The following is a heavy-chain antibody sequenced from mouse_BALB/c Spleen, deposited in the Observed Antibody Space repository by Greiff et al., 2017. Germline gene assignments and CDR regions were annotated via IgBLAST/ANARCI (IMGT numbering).Heavy chain of an antibody. D-gene: IGHD1-1*01. CDR2: IDTSDSYT. V-gene: IGHV1-69*01. CDR1: GYTFTDYW. CDR3: AREANCYGSRYYFDY. Sequence: QVQLQQPGAELVMPGASVKMSCKASGYTFTDYWMHWVKQRPGQGLEWIGAIDTSDSYTSYNQKFKGKATLTVDESSSTAYMQLSSLTSEDSAVYYCAREANCYGSRYYFDYWGQGTTLTVSS. J-gene: IGHJ2*01.